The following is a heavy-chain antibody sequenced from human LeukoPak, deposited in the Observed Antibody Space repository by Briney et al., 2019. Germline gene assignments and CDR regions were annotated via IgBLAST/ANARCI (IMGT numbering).Heavy chain of an antibody. D-gene: IGHD3-22*01. CDR3: ASSGYYYDSSGNAFDI. Sequence: GGSLRLSCAASGFTFSSYAMHWVRQAPGKGLEWVAVTSYDGSNKYYADSVKGRLTISRDNSKNTLYLQMNSLRAEDTAVYYCASSGYYYDSSGNAFDIWGQGTMVTVSS. CDR2: TSYDGSNK. V-gene: IGHV3-30*01. CDR1: GFTFSSYA. J-gene: IGHJ3*02.